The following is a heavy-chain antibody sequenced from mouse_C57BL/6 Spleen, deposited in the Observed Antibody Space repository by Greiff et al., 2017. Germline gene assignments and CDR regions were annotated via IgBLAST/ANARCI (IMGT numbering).Heavy chain of an antibody. V-gene: IGHV5-17*01. CDR2: ISSGSSTI. CDR3: ARHYDYDEAWFAY. CDR1: GFTFSDYG. D-gene: IGHD2-4*01. J-gene: IGHJ3*01. Sequence: DVKLVESGGGLVKPGGSLKLSCAASGFTFSDYGMHWVRQAPEKGLEWVAYISSGSSTIYYADTVKGRFTISRDNAKNTLFLQMTSLRSEDTAMYYCARHYDYDEAWFAYWGQGTLVTVSA.